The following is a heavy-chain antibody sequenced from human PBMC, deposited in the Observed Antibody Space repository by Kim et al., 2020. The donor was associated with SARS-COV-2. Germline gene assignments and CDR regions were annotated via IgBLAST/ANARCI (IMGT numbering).Heavy chain of an antibody. J-gene: IGHJ4*02. CDR2: IYSSGSST. V-gene: IGHV3-23*03. D-gene: IGHD2-15*01. Sequence: GGFLRLSCAASGFSFSTYAMSWVRQAPGKGLEWVSVIYSSGSSTYYADSVKGRFTISRDNSKNTLYLQMNSLRAEDTAVYYCAKVEGYCSDGTCYPGDYWGQGTLVTVSS. CDR3: AKVEGYCSDGTCYPGDY. CDR1: GFSFSTYA.